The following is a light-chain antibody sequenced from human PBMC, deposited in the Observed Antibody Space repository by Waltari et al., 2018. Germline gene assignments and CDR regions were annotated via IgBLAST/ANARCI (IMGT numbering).Light chain of an antibody. CDR1: QSVKNN. V-gene: IGKV1-5*03. CDR2: KAS. CDR3: QEYDSLPVT. J-gene: IGKJ4*01. Sequence: DIQMTQSPSSLSASVGDRVTITCRASQSVKNNLAWYPQAPGKAPKVLIHKASRLESGAPSRFSGSGYGTEFTLTISSLQPDDFATYYCQEYDSLPVTFGGGTKVEI.